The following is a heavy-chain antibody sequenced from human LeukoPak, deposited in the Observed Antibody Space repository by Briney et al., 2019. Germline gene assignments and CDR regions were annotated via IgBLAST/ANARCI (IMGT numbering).Heavy chain of an antibody. D-gene: IGHD2-21*02. CDR1: GFXFSTYS. V-gene: IGHV3-48*02. J-gene: IGHJ2*01. CDR2: ISSSSSTI. CDR3: ARVSCGGDCNNLLWYFDL. Sequence: GGSLRLSCVASGFXFSTYSINWVRQAPEKGLERVSYISSSSSTIHYADSVKGRFTISRDNAKNSLYLQMNSLRDEDTAMHYCARVSCGGDCNNLLWYFDLWGRGTLVTVAS.